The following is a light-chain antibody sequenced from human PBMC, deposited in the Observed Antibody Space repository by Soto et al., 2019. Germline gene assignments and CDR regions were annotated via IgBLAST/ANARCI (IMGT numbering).Light chain of an antibody. J-gene: IGKJ4*01. CDR3: QQYGTSPLT. CDR2: GAS. V-gene: IGKV3-20*01. Sequence: PGERATLSCRASQSVRNSYLTWYQQKPGQAPRLLIYGASSRATDIPDRFSGSGSGTDFTLTISRLEPEDFAVYYCQQYGTSPLTFGGGTKVEIK. CDR1: QSVRNSY.